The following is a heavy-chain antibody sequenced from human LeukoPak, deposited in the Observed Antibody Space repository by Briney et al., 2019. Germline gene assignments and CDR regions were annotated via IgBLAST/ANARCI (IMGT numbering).Heavy chain of an antibody. CDR3: ARGIYCSGGSCYSVRDYYYMDV. CDR2: INHSGST. J-gene: IGHJ6*03. D-gene: IGHD2-15*01. CDR1: GGSFSGYY. V-gene: IGHV4-34*01. Sequence: SETLSLTCAVYGGSFSGYYWSWIRQPPGKGLEWIGEINHSGSTNYNPSLKSRVTISVDTSKNQFSLKLSPVTAADTAVYYCARGIYCSGGSCYSVRDYYYMDVWGKGTTVTVSS.